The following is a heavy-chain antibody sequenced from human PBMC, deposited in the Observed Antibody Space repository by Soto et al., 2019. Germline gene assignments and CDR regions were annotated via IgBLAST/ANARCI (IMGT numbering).Heavy chain of an antibody. Sequence: GGSLRLSCAASGFTFSSYAMHWVRQAPGKGLEWVAVISYDGSNKYYADSVKGRFTISRDNSKNTLYQQKNSLRAEDTAVYYCAREPYYYDSSGYANYWGQGTLVTVSS. J-gene: IGHJ4*02. CDR1: GFTFSSYA. V-gene: IGHV3-30-3*01. CDR3: AREPYYYDSSGYANY. CDR2: ISYDGSNK. D-gene: IGHD3-22*01.